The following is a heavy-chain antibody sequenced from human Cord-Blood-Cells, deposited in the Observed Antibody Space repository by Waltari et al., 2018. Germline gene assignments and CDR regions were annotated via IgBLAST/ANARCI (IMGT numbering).Heavy chain of an antibody. D-gene: IGHD3-9*01. CDR3: ARTDYDILTGYYLFDY. V-gene: IGHV4-39*01. CDR1: GGSSSSISDY. Sequence: QLQLQESGPGLVKPSETLSRTCTVSGGSSSSISDYWGWIRQPPGTGLEWIGSIYDRGSTYYHPSLKSRVTISVDTSKNQFSLKLSFVTAADTAVYYCARTDYDILTGYYLFDYWGQGTLVTVSS. CDR2: IYDRGST. J-gene: IGHJ4*02.